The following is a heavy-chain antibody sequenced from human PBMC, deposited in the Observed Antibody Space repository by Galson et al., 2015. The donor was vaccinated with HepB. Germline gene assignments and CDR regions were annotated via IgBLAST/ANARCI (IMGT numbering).Heavy chain of an antibody. V-gene: IGHV1-46*04. CDR3: AREGIAAAATHYYYGMDV. D-gene: IGHD6-13*01. J-gene: IGHJ6*02. CDR1: GYTFTSYY. CDR2: INPSGGST. Sequence: SVKVSCKASGYTFTSYYMHWVRQAHGQGLEWMGIINPSGGSTRYAQKLQGRVTMTRDTSTSTVYMELSSLRSEDTAVYYCAREGIAAAATHYYYGMDVWGQGTTVTVSS.